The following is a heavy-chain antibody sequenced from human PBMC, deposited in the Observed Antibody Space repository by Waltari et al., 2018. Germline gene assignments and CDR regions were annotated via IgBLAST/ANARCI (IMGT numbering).Heavy chain of an antibody. CDR3: ARDGYESYNQEVEDAFDI. CDR2: IIPIINRA. V-gene: IGHV1-69*10. D-gene: IGHD2-2*01. Sequence: QVQLVPSGAEVKKPGSSVKVSWKTSGGSFTRHAIRWVRQAPGQGPEWMGGIIPIINRANYSPRFQGRVTITAETSTKTAFMELRSLTFDDTAVYYCARDGYESYNQEVEDAFDIWGQGTEVTVSS. CDR1: GGSFTRHA. J-gene: IGHJ3*02.